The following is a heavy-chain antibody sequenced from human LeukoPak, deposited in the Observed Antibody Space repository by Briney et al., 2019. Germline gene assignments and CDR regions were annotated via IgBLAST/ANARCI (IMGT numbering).Heavy chain of an antibody. CDR1: GFTFSSYW. Sequence: GGSLRLSCAASGFTFSSYWMSWVRQAPGKGLEWVANIKQDGSEKYYVDSVKGRFTISRDNAKNSLYLQMNSLRAEDTAVYYCARSESSTICYGCYYYGMDVWGQGTTATVSS. CDR2: IKQDGSEK. CDR3: ARSESSTICYGCYYYGMDV. D-gene: IGHD2-2*01. V-gene: IGHV3-7*03. J-gene: IGHJ6*02.